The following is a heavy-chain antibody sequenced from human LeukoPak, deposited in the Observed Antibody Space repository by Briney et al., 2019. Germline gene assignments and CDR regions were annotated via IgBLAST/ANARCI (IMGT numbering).Heavy chain of an antibody. CDR3: ARDLESPGELKYYYYMDV. CDR2: INPYTGAT. J-gene: IGHJ6*03. Sequence: AGGSLRLSCAASGFTFNNYGMHWVRQAPGKGLEWVGWINPYTGATNSAQKFQGRVTMTRDTSISTAYMELSRLTSDDSAVYYCARDLESPGELKYYYYMDVWGNGTTVTVSS. D-gene: IGHD1-26*01. CDR1: GFTFNNYG. V-gene: IGHV1-2*02.